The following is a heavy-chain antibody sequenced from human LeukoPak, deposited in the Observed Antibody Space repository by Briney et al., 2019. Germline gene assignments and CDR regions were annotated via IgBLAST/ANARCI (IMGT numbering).Heavy chain of an antibody. Sequence: GGSLRLSCAASGFTFSSYWMHWVRQAPGKGLVWVSRISTDGSSTNSADSEKGRFTISRDNAKNTLYLQMNSLRAEDTAVYYCVREYSSSSGRAFDIWGRGTMVTVSP. CDR3: VREYSSSSGRAFDI. CDR1: GFTFSSYW. CDR2: ISTDGSST. V-gene: IGHV3-74*01. D-gene: IGHD6-6*01. J-gene: IGHJ3*02.